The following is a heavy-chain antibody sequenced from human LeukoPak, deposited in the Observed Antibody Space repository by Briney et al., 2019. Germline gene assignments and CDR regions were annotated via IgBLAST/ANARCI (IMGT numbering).Heavy chain of an antibody. Sequence: SVKVSCKASGGTFSSYAISWVRQAPGQGLERMGGIIPIFGTANYAQKFQGRVTITADESTSTAYMELSSLRSEDTAVYYCARDFVSDGWFDPWGQGTLVTVSS. CDR1: GGTFSSYA. J-gene: IGHJ5*02. CDR3: ARDFVSDGWFDP. CDR2: IIPIFGTA. D-gene: IGHD5/OR15-5a*01. V-gene: IGHV1-69*13.